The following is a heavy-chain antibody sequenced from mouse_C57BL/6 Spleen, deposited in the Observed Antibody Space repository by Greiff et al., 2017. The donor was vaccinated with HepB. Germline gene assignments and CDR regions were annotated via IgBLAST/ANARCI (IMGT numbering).Heavy chain of an antibody. Sequence: VQLQQPGAELVRPGASVKLSCTASGFNIKDYYMHWVKQRPEQGLEWIGRIDPEDGDTEYAPKFQGKATMTADTSSNTAYLQLSSLTSEDTAVYYCTRWLPHYAMDYWGQGTSVTVSS. CDR2: IDPEDGDT. J-gene: IGHJ4*01. CDR3: TRWLPHYAMDY. D-gene: IGHD2-3*01. V-gene: IGHV14-1*01. CDR1: GFNIKDYY.